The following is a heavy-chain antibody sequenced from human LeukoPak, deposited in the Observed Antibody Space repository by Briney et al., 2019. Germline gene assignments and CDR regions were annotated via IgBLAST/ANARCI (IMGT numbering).Heavy chain of an antibody. J-gene: IGHJ4*02. Sequence: GESLKISCEGSGYSFNSYWIGWVRQMPGKGLEWMGLIYPGDSDTRYSPSFQGQVTISADKSISTAYLQWSSLKTSGTAMYYCARRYYDSSGYSRHFDYWGQGTLVPVPS. CDR1: GYSFNSYW. D-gene: IGHD3-22*01. V-gene: IGHV5-51*01. CDR3: ARRYYDSSGYSRHFDY. CDR2: IYPGDSDT.